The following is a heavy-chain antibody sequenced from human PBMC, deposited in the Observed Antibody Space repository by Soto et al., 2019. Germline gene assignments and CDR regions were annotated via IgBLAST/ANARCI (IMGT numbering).Heavy chain of an antibody. Sequence: QVQLQQWGAGLLKPSETLSLTCAVYGGSFSGYYWSWIRQPPGKGLEWIGEINHSGSTNYNPSLQSRVTISVDTSKNQFSLKLSSVTAADTAVYYCARVSGIYYYGMDVWGQGTTVTVSS. V-gene: IGHV4-34*01. D-gene: IGHD3-10*01. CDR3: ARVSGIYYYGMDV. CDR1: GGSFSGYY. J-gene: IGHJ6*02. CDR2: INHSGST.